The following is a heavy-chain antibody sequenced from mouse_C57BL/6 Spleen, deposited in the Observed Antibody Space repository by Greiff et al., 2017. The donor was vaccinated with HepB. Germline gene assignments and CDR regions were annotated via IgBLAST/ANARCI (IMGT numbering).Heavy chain of an antibody. CDR3: ARGRWLPSYWYFDV. CDR2: INPNNGGT. V-gene: IGHV1-18*01. D-gene: IGHD2-3*01. J-gene: IGHJ1*03. Sequence: EVQLQESGPELVKPGASVKIPCKASGYTFTDYNMDWVKQSHGKSLEWIGDINPNNGGTSYNQKFKGKATLTVDKSSSTAYMELRSLTSEDTAVYYCARGRWLPSYWYFDVWGTGTTVTVSS. CDR1: GYTFTDYN.